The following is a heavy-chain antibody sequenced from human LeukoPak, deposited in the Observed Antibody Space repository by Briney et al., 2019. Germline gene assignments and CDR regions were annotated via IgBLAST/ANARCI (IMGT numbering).Heavy chain of an antibody. D-gene: IGHD6-19*01. CDR1: GDSISTYY. J-gene: IGHJ5*02. V-gene: IGHV4-4*09. CDR2: ICNSGGT. Sequence: SETLPLTCTVSGDSISTYYRSWIRQPPGKGLEWIGCICNSGGTNYNPSLKSRVTISVDTSKNQFSLNLSSVTAADTAVYYCAKTGRPNNSGWYRWFDPWGQGTLVTVSS. CDR3: AKTGRPNNSGWYRWFDP.